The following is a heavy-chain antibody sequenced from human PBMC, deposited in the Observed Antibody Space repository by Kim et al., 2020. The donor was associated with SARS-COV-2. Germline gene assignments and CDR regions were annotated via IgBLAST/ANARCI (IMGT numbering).Heavy chain of an antibody. V-gene: IGHV3-74*01. Sequence: GGSLRLSCEASGFTFSSFWMHWVRQAPGKGLVWVSRTNNDGSDTVYADSVKGRFTFSRDNVKNMVYLQLNSLRVEDTAVYYCARGLRGPDYWGQGTLVTVSP. CDR1: GFTFSSFW. J-gene: IGHJ4*02. CDR2: TNNDGSDT. CDR3: ARGLRGPDY. D-gene: IGHD4-17*01.